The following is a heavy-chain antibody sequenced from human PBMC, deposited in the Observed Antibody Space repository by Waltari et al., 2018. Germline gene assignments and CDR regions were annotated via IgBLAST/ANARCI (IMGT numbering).Heavy chain of an antibody. V-gene: IGHV3-21*01. CDR1: GFTFSSYS. CDR3: ARMVVAALIDY. D-gene: IGHD2-15*01. CDR2: ISSSSSYI. J-gene: IGHJ4*02. Sequence: EVQLVESGGGLVKPGGSLRLSCAASGFTFSSYSMNWVRQAPGRGLDGFSTISSSSSYIYYADSVKGRFTISRDNAKNSLYLQMNSLRAEDTAVYYCARMVVAALIDYWGQGTLVTVSS.